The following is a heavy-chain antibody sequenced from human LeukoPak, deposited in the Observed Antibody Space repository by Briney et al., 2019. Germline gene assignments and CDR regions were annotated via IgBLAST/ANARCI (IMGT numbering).Heavy chain of an antibody. CDR2: ISSSSSYI. CDR3: ATHPGGSPYSDY. V-gene: IGHV3-21*01. D-gene: IGHD3-16*01. CDR1: GFTFSSYS. Sequence: ESLRLSCAASGFTFSSYSMNWVRQAPGKGLEWVSSISSSSSYIYYADSVKGRFTISRDNSKNTLYLQMNSLRAEDTAVYYCATHPGGSPYSDYWGQGTLVTVSS. J-gene: IGHJ4*02.